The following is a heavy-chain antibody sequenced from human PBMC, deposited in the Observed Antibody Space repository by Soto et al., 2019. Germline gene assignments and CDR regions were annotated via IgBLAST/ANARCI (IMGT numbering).Heavy chain of an antibody. CDR1: GFTFRSFT. Sequence: PGGSLRLSCAAPGFTFRSFTMNWVRQAPGKGLEWVSTISSNSAYIYYTDALRGRFTISRDNAKNSLYLQVNSLRAEDTALYYCAKDIGIVPTTSSFDCWGRGTLVTASS. V-gene: IGHV3-21*04. CDR3: AKDIGIVPTTSSFDC. J-gene: IGHJ4*02. CDR2: ISSNSAYI. D-gene: IGHD2-8*01.